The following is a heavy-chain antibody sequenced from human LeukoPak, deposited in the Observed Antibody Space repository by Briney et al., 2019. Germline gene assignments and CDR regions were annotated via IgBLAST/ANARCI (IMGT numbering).Heavy chain of an antibody. CDR2: IYTSGST. J-gene: IGHJ6*03. CDR3: ARVGEDSGSQNYYYYYYYMDV. D-gene: IGHD3-10*01. V-gene: IGHV4-61*02. CDR1: GGSISSGSYY. Sequence: SETLSLTCTVSGGSISSGSYYWSWIRQPAGKGLEWIGRIYTSGSTNYNPSLKSRVTISVDTSKNQFSLKLSSVTAADTAVYYCARVGEDSGSQNYYYYYYYMDVWGKGTTVTISS.